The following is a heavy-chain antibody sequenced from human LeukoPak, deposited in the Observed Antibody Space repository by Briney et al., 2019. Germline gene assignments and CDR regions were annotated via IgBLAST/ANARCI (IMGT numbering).Heavy chain of an antibody. V-gene: IGHV4-38-2*02. CDR1: GYSISSGYY. Sequence: SETLSLTCTVSGYSISSGYYWGWIRQPPGKGLEWIGSIYHSGSTFYNMSLKSRVTVSADTSKNQFSLKLSSVTAADTAVYYCARARLTYYLDYWGQGTLVTVSS. CDR2: IYHSGST. CDR3: ARARLTYYLDY. J-gene: IGHJ4*02.